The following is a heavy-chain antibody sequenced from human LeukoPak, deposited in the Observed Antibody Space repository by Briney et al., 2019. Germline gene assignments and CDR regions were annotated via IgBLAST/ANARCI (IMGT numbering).Heavy chain of an antibody. Sequence: GGSLRLSCAASGFTVSSNYMSWVRQAPGKGLEWVSSISSSSSYIYYADSVKGRFTISRDNAKNSLYLQMNSLRAEDTAVYYCARPYGSGSYYNDPTAFDIWGQGTMVTVSS. CDR1: GFTVSSNY. CDR2: ISSSSSYI. D-gene: IGHD3-10*01. J-gene: IGHJ3*02. V-gene: IGHV3-21*01. CDR3: ARPYGSGSYYNDPTAFDI.